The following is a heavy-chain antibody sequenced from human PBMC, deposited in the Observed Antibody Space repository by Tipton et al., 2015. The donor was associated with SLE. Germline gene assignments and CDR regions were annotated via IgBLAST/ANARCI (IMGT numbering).Heavy chain of an antibody. J-gene: IGHJ4*02. CDR3: ARETETLGATAAAGKGADYFDS. Sequence: GSLRLSCAASGFTVSSNYMSWVRQAPGKGLEWVSYISSSGSTIYYADSVKGRFTISRDNAKNSLYLQMNSLRAEDTAVFYCARETETLGATAAAGKGADYFDSWGQGTLVTVSS. V-gene: IGHV3-11*04. CDR1: GFTVSSNY. D-gene: IGHD6-13*01. CDR2: ISSSGSTI.